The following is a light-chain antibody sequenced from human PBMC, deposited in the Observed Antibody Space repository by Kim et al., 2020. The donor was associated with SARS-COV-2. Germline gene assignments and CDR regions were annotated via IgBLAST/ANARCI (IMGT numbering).Light chain of an antibody. CDR3: QQRGSWPPALT. CDR2: DAA. CDR1: HDVDIS. V-gene: IGKV3-11*01. J-gene: IGKJ4*01. Sequence: PGESAPPSCRASHDVDISLAWYQQTPGQPPRLLIYDAAMRAAGIPDKFSGSGSGTDFTLTIGSLAPEDFAIYYCQQRGSWPPALTFGGGTKVDIK.